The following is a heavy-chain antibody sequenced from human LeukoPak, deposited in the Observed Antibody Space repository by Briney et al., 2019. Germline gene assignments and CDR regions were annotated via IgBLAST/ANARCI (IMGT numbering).Heavy chain of an antibody. V-gene: IGHV3-21*01. D-gene: IGHD3-9*01. J-gene: IGHJ3*02. CDR3: AREGYDILTAHDGFDI. Sequence: PGGSLRLSCAASGFTFSSYSMNWVRQAPGKGLEWVSSISSSSGYIYYADSVKGRFTISRDNAKNSLYLQMNSLRAEDSAVYYCAREGYDILTAHDGFDIWGQGTMVTVSS. CDR2: ISSSSGYI. CDR1: GFTFSSYS.